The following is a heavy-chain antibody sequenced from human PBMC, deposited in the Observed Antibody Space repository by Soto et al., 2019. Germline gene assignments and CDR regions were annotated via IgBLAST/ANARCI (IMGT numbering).Heavy chain of an antibody. V-gene: IGHV4-59*01. CDR1: GGSITTYA. Sequence: SETLSLTCSISGGSITTYAWSWIRQPPGKGLEWIGYIYSTGKTAYNPSLKSRLTLSLDTSKNQFSLKLSSVTAADTAVYYCARDIGSGSSLGDYYYYGMDVWGQGTTVTVSS. CDR3: ARDIGSGSSLGDYYYYGMDV. D-gene: IGHD3-10*01. J-gene: IGHJ6*02. CDR2: IYSTGKT.